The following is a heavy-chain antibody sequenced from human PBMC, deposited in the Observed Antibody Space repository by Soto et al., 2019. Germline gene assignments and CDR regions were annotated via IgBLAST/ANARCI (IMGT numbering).Heavy chain of an antibody. CDR1: GYSSANFW. CDR2: IYPGDSDT. J-gene: IGHJ6*02. CDR3: AGGGVPRVITRTRDYYGMDV. Sequence: PGESLKISCQASGYSSANFWLGWVRQMPGKGLEWMGIIYPGDSDTRYSPSFQGQVTISADKSISTAYLQWSSLKASDTAMYYCAGGGVPRVITRTRDYYGMDVWGQGTMVTVSS. D-gene: IGHD3-10*01. V-gene: IGHV5-51*01.